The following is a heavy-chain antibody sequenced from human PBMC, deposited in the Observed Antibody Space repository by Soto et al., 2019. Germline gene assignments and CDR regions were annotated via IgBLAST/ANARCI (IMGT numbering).Heavy chain of an antibody. CDR1: GGSCSGYY. CDR2: INHSGST. J-gene: IGHJ4*02. CDR3: ARVVVRGVITISVDY. D-gene: IGHD3-10*01. Sequence: SETLSLTCAVYGGSCSGYYWSWIRQPPGKGLEWIGEINHSGSTNYNPSLKSRVTISVDTSKNQFSLKLSSVTAADTAVYYCARVVVRGVITISVDYWGQGTLVTVSS. V-gene: IGHV4-34*01.